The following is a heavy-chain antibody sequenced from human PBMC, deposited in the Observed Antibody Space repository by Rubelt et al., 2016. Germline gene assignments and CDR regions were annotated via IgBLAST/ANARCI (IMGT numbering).Heavy chain of an antibody. CDR1: GYTFTGYY. D-gene: IGHD6-19*01. Sequence: QVQLVQSGAEVKKPGASVKVSCKASGYTFTGYYMHWVRQAPGQGLEWVGRINPNSGGTNDAQTFQGRVTRTRDTSITTAYMELSRLRSDDTAVFYCARESSSGWYIDYWGQGTLVTVSS. V-gene: IGHV1-2*01. CDR2: INPNSGGT. CDR3: ARESSSGWYIDY. J-gene: IGHJ4*02.